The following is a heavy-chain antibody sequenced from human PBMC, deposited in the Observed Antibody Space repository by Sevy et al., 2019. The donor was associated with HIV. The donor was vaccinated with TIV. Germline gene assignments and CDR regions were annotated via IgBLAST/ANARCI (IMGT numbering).Heavy chain of an antibody. J-gene: IGHJ3*01. Sequence: GESLKISCKGSGYSFTSYWIGWVRQMPGKGLEWMGIIYPGGSDTRYSPSFQAQVTISADKSISTAYLRWSSLKASDTAMYYCARRSPYSSSSVDAFDVLGQGTVVTVSS. CDR1: GYSFTSYW. CDR2: IYPGGSDT. D-gene: IGHD6-13*01. V-gene: IGHV5-51*01. CDR3: ARRSPYSSSSVDAFDV.